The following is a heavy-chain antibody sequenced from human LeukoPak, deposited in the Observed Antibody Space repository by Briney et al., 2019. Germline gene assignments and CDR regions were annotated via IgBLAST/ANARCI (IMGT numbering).Heavy chain of an antibody. J-gene: IGHJ4*02. CDR3: ARERAWPSDPFGVVIPLDY. CDR2: IIPILGIA. CDR1: GGTFSSYA. V-gene: IGHV1-69*04. D-gene: IGHD3-3*01. Sequence: SVKVSCKASGGTFSSYAISWVRQAPGQGLEWMGRIIPILGIANYAQKFQGRVTITADKSTSTAYMELSSLRSEDTAVYYCARERAWPSDPFGVVIPLDYWGQGTLVTVSS.